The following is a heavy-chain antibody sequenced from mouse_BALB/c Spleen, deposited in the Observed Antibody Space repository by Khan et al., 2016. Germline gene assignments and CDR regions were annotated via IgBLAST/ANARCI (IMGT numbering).Heavy chain of an antibody. CDR2: TNPYTGEP. CDR1: GYTFTNYG. V-gene: IGHV9-3-1*01. D-gene: IGHD1-2*01. Sequence: QIQLVQSGPELKKPGETVKISCKASGYTFTNYGMNWVKQTPETGLKWMGWTNPYTGEPTYADDFKGRFAFSLETSATTAYLQINSLKNEDTATCFCARSSYYGYYYAMEYWGQGTSVTVSS. CDR3: ARSSYYGYYYAMEY. J-gene: IGHJ4*01.